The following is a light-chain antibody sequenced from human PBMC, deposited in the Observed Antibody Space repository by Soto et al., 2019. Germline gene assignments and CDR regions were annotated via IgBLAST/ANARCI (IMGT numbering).Light chain of an antibody. CDR2: WAS. V-gene: IGKV4-1*01. Sequence: DIVMTQSPDSLAVSLGARATINCKSSQSVLYSSNNKNYLAWYQQKPGQPPKLLLYWASTRESGVPDRFSGSGSGTDFTLTISRLQAEDVAVYYCQQHYSTPLTFGGGTRWIS. CDR1: QSVLYSSNNKNY. CDR3: QQHYSTPLT. J-gene: IGKJ4*01.